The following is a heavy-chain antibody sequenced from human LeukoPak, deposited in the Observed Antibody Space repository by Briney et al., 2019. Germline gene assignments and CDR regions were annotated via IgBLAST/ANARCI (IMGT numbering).Heavy chain of an antibody. J-gene: IGHJ6*02. CDR3: ARDRPGDYVHYYCYGMDV. Sequence: ASVKVSCNASGYTFTIYAMHWVRQAPGQGLEWMGWISAYNGNTNYAQKLQGRVTMTTDTSTSTAYMELRSLRSDDTAVYYCARDRPGDYVHYYCYGMDVWGQGTTVTVSS. CDR1: GYTFTIYA. V-gene: IGHV1-18*01. D-gene: IGHD4-17*01. CDR2: ISAYNGNT.